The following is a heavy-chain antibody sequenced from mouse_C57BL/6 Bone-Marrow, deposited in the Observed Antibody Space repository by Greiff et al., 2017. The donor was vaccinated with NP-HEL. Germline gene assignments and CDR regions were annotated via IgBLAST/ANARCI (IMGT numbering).Heavy chain of an antibody. V-gene: IGHV1-82*01. D-gene: IGHD2-4*01. CDR2: IYPGDGDT. CDR1: GYAFSSSW. Sequence: VLLVESGPELVKPGASVKISCKASGYAFSSSWMNWVKQRPGKGLEWIGRIYPGDGDTNYNGKFKGKATLTADKSSSTAYMQLSSLTSEDSAVYFCARSGGLRRGFAYWGQGTLVTVSA. CDR3: ARSGGLRRGFAY. J-gene: IGHJ3*01.